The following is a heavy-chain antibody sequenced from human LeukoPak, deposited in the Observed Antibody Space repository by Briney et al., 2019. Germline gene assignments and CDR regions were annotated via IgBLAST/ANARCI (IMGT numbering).Heavy chain of an antibody. CDR3: ARPTDSYDSIGYPDY. J-gene: IGHJ4*02. V-gene: IGHV3-30*03. CDR1: GFTFSSYG. D-gene: IGHD3-22*01. CDR2: ISYDGNSK. Sequence: GRSLRLSCAASGFTFSSYGMHWVRQAPGKGLEWVAVISYDGNSKYYADSVQGRFTISRDYSENTLYLQMNSLRAEDTAVYYCARPTDSYDSIGYPDYWGQGTLVSVSS.